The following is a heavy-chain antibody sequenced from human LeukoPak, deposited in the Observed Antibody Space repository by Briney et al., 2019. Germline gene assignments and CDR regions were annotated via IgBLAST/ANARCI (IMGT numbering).Heavy chain of an antibody. V-gene: IGHV1-69*05. J-gene: IGHJ4*02. CDR1: GGTFSSYA. CDR2: IIPIFGTA. CDR3: ARGAIIVGATSPPYYFDY. D-gene: IGHD1-26*01. Sequence: SVKVSCKASGGTFSSYAISWVRQAPGQGLEWMGGIIPIFGTANYAQKFQGRVTMTRNTSISTAYMELSSLRSEDTAVYYCARGAIIVGATSPPYYFDYWGQGTLVTVSS.